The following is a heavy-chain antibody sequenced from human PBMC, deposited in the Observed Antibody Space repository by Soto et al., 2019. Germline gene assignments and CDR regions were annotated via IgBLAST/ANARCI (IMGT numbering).Heavy chain of an antibody. D-gene: IGHD2-2*02. V-gene: IGHV4-61*02. CDR1: GDSIRSGNHY. CDR2: IYTSGST. J-gene: IGHJ3*02. Sequence: SETLSLTCAVSGDSIRSGNHYWSWIRQPAGKGLEWIGRIYTSGSTNYNPSLKSRVTMSVDTSKNQFSLKLSSVTAADTAVYYCARDGMDIVVVPAAIGSLAFDIWGQGTMVTVSS. CDR3: ARDGMDIVVVPAAIGSLAFDI.